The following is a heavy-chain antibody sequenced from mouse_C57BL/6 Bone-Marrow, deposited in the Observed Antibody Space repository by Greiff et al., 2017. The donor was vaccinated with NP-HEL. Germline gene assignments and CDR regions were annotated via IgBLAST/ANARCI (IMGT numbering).Heavy chain of an antibody. CDR2: SRNKANDYTT. CDR3: ARGLKGYYAMDY. CDR1: GFTFSDFY. Sequence: EVKVVESGGGLVQSGRSLRLSCATSGFTFSDFYMEWVRQAPGKGLEWIAASRNKANDYTTEYSASVKGRFIVSRDTSQSILYLQMNALRAEDTAIYYCARGLKGYYAMDYWGQGTPVTVSS. J-gene: IGHJ4*01. V-gene: IGHV7-1*01.